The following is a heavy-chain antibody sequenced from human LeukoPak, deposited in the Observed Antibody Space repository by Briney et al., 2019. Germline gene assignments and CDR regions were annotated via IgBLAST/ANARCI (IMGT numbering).Heavy chain of an antibody. CDR3: ARDPYSGSYSAYYYYYMDV. CDR2: IKSKTDGGTT. V-gene: IGHV3-15*01. D-gene: IGHD1-26*01. Sequence: GGSLRLSCAASGFTFSNAWMSWVRQAPGKGLEWVGRIKSKTDGGTTDYAAPVKGRFTISRDNAKNSLYLQMNSLRAEDTAVYYCARDPYSGSYSAYYYYYMDVWGKGTTVTVSS. J-gene: IGHJ6*03. CDR1: GFTFSNAW.